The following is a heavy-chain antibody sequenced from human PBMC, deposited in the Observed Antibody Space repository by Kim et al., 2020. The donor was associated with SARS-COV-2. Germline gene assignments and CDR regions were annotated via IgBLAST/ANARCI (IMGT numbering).Heavy chain of an antibody. V-gene: IGHV1-24*01. Sequence: ASVKVSCKVSGYTLTELSMHWVRQAPGKGLEWMGGFDPEDGETIYAQKFQGRVTMTEDTSTDTAYMELSSLRSEDTAVYYCATVSYYDIFGGAYYFDYWGQGTLVTVSS. J-gene: IGHJ4*02. CDR2: FDPEDGET. CDR3: ATVSYYDIFGGAYYFDY. CDR1: GYTLTELS. D-gene: IGHD3-9*01.